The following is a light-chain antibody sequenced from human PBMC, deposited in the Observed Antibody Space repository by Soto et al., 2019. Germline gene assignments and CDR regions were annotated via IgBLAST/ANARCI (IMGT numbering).Light chain of an antibody. CDR2: DVS. V-gene: IGLV2-8*01. J-gene: IGLJ2*01. CDR3: SSYAGGDSFGVI. Sequence: QSVLTQPPSASGSPGQSVTISCTGTSSDIGAYNYVSWYQQYPGKVPKLMIYDVSKRPSGVPDRFSGSKSGNTASLSVSGLGADDEAVYYCSSYAGGDSFGVIFCGGTKLTVL. CDR1: SSDIGAYNY.